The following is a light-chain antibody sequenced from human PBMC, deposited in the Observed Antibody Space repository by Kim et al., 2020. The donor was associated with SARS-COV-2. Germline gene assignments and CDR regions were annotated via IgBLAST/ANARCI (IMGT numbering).Light chain of an antibody. CDR2: DAS. J-gene: IGKJ2*01. CDR3: QHYGSSLYT. V-gene: IGKV3-20*01. CDR1: QSVSSSY. Sequence: LSPGERATLSCRASQSVSSSYLAWYQQKPGQAPRLLIHDASSRATGIPDRFSGSGSGTDFTLTISRLEPEDFAVYYCQHYGSSLYTFGQGTKLEIK.